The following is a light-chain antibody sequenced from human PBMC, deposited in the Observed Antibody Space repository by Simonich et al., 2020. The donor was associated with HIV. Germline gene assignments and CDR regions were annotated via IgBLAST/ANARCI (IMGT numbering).Light chain of an antibody. V-gene: IGKV1-39*01. CDR2: AES. J-gene: IGKJ2*01. Sequence: DIQMTHSPSSLSASVGNKFTITCRESQSISSYLNWYQQKPGKAPKLLIYAESSLQSGVPSRFSGSGSGTDFTLTISSLQREDFASYYCQQSCSTPFTFGQGTKVEIK. CDR3: QQSCSTPFT. CDR1: QSISSY.